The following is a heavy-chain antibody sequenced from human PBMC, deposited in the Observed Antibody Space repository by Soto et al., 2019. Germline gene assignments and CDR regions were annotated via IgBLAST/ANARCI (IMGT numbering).Heavy chain of an antibody. CDR1: GGTFSSYA. Sequence: QVQLVQSGAEVKKPGSSVKVSCKASGGTFSSYAISWVRQAPGQGLEWMGGIIPIFGTANYAQKFQGRVTITAXXSXSXAYMELSSLRSEDTAVYYCARCVATTLTYYYYGMDVWGQGTTVTVSS. D-gene: IGHD5-12*01. V-gene: IGHV1-69*12. J-gene: IGHJ6*02. CDR2: IIPIFGTA. CDR3: ARCVATTLTYYYYGMDV.